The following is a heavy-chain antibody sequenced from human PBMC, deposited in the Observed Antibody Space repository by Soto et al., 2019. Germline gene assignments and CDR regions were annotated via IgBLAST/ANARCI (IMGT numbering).Heavy chain of an antibody. CDR2: IWYDGSNK. CDR1: GFTFSSYG. D-gene: IGHD3-10*01. J-gene: IGHJ4*02. V-gene: IGHV3-33*01. Sequence: QVQLVESGGGVVQPGRSLRLSCAASGFTFSSYGMHWVRQAPGKGLEWVAVIWYDGSNKYYADSVKGRFTISRDNSKNTLYLQMNSLRAEDTAVYYCAAGGEGSAFDYCGQGTLVTVSS. CDR3: AAGGEGSAFDY.